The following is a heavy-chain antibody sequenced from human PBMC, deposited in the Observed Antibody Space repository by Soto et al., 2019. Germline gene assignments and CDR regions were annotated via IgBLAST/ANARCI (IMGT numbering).Heavy chain of an antibody. CDR1: GGFLSESY. CDR3: VRISYQLLSWVLCLEA. D-gene: IGHD3-16*02. V-gene: IGHV4-34*01. CDR2: INLFGGT. Sequence: PSDTLALTCAFQGGFLSESYWTWIGQPPGKGRGGIGVINLFGGTNYNPTPKSRVTMSVDPSQNQFSVWLIYVTAADTAMYFCVRISYQLLSWVLCLEAWGQGSPGPVSS. J-gene: IGHJ5*02.